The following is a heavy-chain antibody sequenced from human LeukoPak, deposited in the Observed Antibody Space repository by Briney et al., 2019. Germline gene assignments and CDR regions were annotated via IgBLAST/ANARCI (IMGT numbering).Heavy chain of an antibody. CDR1: GFTFANAW. CDR2: IKSKTDGETT. CDR3: TADLPPPRGYDYPFDY. D-gene: IGHD5-12*01. V-gene: IGHV3-15*01. J-gene: IGHJ4*02. Sequence: GGSLRLSCAASGFTFANAWMSWVRQAPGKGLECVCRIKSKTDGETTDYAAPVKGRFTISRDDSKNMLYLQMNSLKSEDTAVYYCTADLPPPRGYDYPFDYWGQGSLVTVSS.